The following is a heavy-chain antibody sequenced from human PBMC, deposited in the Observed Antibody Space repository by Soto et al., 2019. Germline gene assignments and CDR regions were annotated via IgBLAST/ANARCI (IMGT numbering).Heavy chain of an antibody. CDR2: ISSSSSYI. V-gene: IGHV3-21*01. J-gene: IGHJ6*02. CDR1: GFTFSSYS. Sequence: EVQLVESGGGLVKPGGSLRLSCAASGFTFSSYSMNWVRQAPGKGLECVSSISSSSSYIYYADSVKGRFTISRDNAKNSLYLQMNSLRAEDTAVYYCARGERQFYYYYGMDVWGQGTTVTVSS. D-gene: IGHD1-1*01. CDR3: ARGERQFYYYYGMDV.